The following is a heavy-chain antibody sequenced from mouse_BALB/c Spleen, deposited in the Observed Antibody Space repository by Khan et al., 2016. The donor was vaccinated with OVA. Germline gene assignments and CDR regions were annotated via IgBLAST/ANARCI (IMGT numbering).Heavy chain of an antibody. CDR2: TNPTNGRT. D-gene: IGHD1-1*01. CDR1: GYTFTSYW. J-gene: IGHJ2*01. V-gene: IGHV1S81*02. CDR3: ARIKKIVATYFDY. Sequence: VQLQQSGAELVKAGASVKMSSKASGYTFTSYWMHWVKQRLGQGLEWFAETNPTNGRTYYNEKFKSTATLTVDKSSSTAYMLLSGPTFEDSAVYYCARIKKIVATYFDYWGQGTTLTVSS.